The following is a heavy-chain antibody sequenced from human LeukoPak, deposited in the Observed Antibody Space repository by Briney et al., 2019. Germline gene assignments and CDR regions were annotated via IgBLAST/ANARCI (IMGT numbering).Heavy chain of an antibody. Sequence: GGSLRLSCVVSGFTVSNNYMRWVRQAPGKGLKWVSVIYSGGSTYYADSVKGRFTISRDNSKNTVYLQMNSLRAEDTAVYYCAREIMTSFDYWGQGTLVTVSS. CDR1: GFTVSNNY. CDR3: AREIMTSFDY. J-gene: IGHJ4*02. V-gene: IGHV3-53*01. CDR2: IYSGGST. D-gene: IGHD4-11*01.